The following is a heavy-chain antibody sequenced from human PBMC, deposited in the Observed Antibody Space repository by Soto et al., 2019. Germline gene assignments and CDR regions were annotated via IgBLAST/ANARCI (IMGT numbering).Heavy chain of an antibody. J-gene: IGHJ4*02. D-gene: IGHD4-17*01. CDR3: ASAYGDAGPFDY. CDR2: IIPIFGTA. CDR1: GGTFSSYA. Sequence: QVQLVQSGAEVKKPGSSVKVSCKASGGTFSSYAISWVRQAPGQGLEWMGGIIPIFGTANYAQKFQGRVTITADESTSKDYMELSSLRTEYMAVYYCASAYGDAGPFDYWGQGTLVTVSS. V-gene: IGHV1-69*01.